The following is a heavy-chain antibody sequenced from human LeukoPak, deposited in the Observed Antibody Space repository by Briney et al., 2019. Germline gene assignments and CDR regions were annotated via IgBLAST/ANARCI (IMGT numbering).Heavy chain of an antibody. J-gene: IGHJ4*02. D-gene: IGHD5-24*01. V-gene: IGHV3-48*03. CDR3: TRAEMATTYYFDS. Sequence: GGSLRLSCAASGFTFSIYEMNWVRQAPGKGLEWISYISSGGTIYYAESVKGRFTISRDNAKNSLYLQMDSLRAEDTAIYYCTRAEMATTYYFDSWGQGTLVTVSS. CDR2: ISSGGTI. CDR1: GFTFSIYE.